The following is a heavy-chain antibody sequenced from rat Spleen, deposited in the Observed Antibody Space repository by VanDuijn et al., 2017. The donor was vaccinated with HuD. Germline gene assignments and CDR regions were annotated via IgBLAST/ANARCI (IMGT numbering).Heavy chain of an antibody. Sequence: EVHLVESDGGLVQPGRSLKLSCVASGFTFSDHYMAWVRQAPTKGLEWVATISYDGSSTYYRDSVKGRFTISRDNAKSTLFLRMDRLRSEDTATYYCARSGYGGYYFDYWGQGVMVTVSS. CDR3: ARSGYGGYYFDY. CDR2: ISYDGSST. D-gene: IGHD1-11*01. J-gene: IGHJ2*01. CDR1: GFTFSDHY. V-gene: IGHV5-29*01.